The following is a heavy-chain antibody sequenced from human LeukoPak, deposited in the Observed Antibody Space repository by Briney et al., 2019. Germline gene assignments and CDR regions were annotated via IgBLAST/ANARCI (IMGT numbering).Heavy chain of an antibody. J-gene: IGHJ4*02. V-gene: IGHV3-21*01. CDR2: ISSSSAYI. Sequence: PGGSLRLSCAASGFTFRKYDLHWVRQAPGRGLECVSAISSSSAYIHYADSVKGRFTISRDNAENSLFLQLNSLRAEDTAVYFCARGEEKATITGLDSWGQGALVTVSS. CDR3: ARGEEKATITGLDS. D-gene: IGHD5-24*01. CDR1: GFTFRKYD.